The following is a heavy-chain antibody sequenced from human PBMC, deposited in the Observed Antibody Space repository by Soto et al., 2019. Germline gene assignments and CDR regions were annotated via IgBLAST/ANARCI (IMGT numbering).Heavy chain of an antibody. D-gene: IGHD4-17*01. CDR2: IYYSGST. J-gene: IGHJ4*02. CDR1: GGSISSSSYY. Sequence: QLQLQESGPGLVKPSETLSLTCTVSGGSISSSSYYWGWIRQPPGKGLEWIGSIYYSGSTYYNPSLKSRVTISVDTSKNQFSLKLSSVTAADTAVYYCASQSTVTTLYYFDYWGQGTLVTVSS. V-gene: IGHV4-39*01. CDR3: ASQSTVTTLYYFDY.